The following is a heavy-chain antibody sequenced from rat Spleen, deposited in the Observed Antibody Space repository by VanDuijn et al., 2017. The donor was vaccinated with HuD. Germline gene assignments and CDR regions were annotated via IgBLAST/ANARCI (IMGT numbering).Heavy chain of an antibody. Sequence: EVQLVESNGGLVQPGRSLKLSCTASGFTFSNYHTAWVRQAPTKGLEWVASISPSGVSTYYPDSVKGRFTISRHNAKTTLYLQMDSLRSEDTATYYCTTGVYWGQGVMVTVSS. CDR1: GFTFSNYH. CDR3: TTGVY. J-gene: IGHJ2*01. V-gene: IGHV5-27*01. CDR2: ISPSGVST.